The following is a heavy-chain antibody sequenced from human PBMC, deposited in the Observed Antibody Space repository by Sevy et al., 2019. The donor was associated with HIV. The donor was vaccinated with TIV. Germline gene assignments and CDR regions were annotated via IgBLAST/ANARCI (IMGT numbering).Heavy chain of an antibody. Sequence: GGSLRLSCAASGFTFSSYVMHWVRQAPGKGLEWVAVISYDGSNKYYADSVKGRFTISRDNSKNTLYLQMNSLRAEDTAVYYCASWGGYSGLWGQGTLVTVSS. V-gene: IGHV3-30-3*01. CDR2: ISYDGSNK. J-gene: IGHJ4*02. CDR1: GFTFSSYV. CDR3: ASWGGYSGL. D-gene: IGHD5-12*01.